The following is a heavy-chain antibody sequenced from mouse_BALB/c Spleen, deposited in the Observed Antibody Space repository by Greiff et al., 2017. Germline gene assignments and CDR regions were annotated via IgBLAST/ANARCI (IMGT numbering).Heavy chain of an antibody. V-gene: IGHV1S22*01. D-gene: IGHD2-3*01. CDR1: GYTFTSYW. Sequence: LQQPGSELVRPGASVKLSCKASGYTFTSYWMHWVKQRPGQGLEWIGNIYPGSGSTNYDEKLKSKATLTVDTSSSTAYMLLSSLTSEDSTVYCCARGGFDGYYYAMDSWGQGTSVTVSS. CDR3: ARGGFDGYYYAMDS. J-gene: IGHJ4*01. CDR2: IYPGSGST.